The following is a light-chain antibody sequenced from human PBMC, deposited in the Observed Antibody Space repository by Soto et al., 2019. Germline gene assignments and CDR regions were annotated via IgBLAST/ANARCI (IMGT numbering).Light chain of an antibody. Sequence: QSVLTQPAFVSGSPGQSITISCTGTSSDVGGYNYVSWYQQHPGKAPKLMIYEVSNRPSGVSNRFSGSKSGNTASLTISGLQAEDEADYYCSSYTSSSRYVFGTGTKLTVL. CDR2: EVS. J-gene: IGLJ1*01. V-gene: IGLV2-14*01. CDR1: SSDVGGYNY. CDR3: SSYTSSSRYV.